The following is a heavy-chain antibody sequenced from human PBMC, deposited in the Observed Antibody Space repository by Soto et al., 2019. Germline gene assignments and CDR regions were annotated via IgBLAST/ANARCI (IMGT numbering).Heavy chain of an antibody. J-gene: IGHJ4*02. CDR3: AKGYCSSTSCYAVYTHSGLDY. D-gene: IGHD2-2*01. Sequence: EVQLLESGGGLVQPGGSLRLSCAASGFTFSSYAMSWVRQAPGKGLEWVSAISGSGGSTYYADSVKGRFTISRDNSKNTLYLQMNSLRAEDTAVYYCAKGYCSSTSCYAVYTHSGLDYWGQGTLVTVSS. CDR2: ISGSGGST. CDR1: GFTFSSYA. V-gene: IGHV3-23*01.